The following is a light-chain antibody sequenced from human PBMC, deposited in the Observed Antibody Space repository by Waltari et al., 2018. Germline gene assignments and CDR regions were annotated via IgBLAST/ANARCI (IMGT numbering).Light chain of an antibody. CDR3: SSYAGSSTSWV. CDR2: EGS. J-gene: IGLJ3*02. V-gene: IGLV2-23*01. CDR1: RSDVGCYNL. Sequence: QSALTPPASVSGSPGQLITISCTGTRSDVGCYNLVSWYQHRPGKAPKLIIYEGSERPSWVSNRFSGSKSGNTASLTISGLQAEDEADYYCSSYAGSSTSWVFGGGTTLTVL.